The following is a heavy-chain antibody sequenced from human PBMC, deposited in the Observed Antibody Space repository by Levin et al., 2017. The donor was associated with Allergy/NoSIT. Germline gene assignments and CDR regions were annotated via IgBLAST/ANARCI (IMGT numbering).Heavy chain of an antibody. CDR3: ARLDSLVDSGPSTYYFDY. V-gene: IGHV4-39*01. CDR2: IYYSGST. Sequence: PSETLSLTCTVSGGSISSSSYYWGWIRQPPGKGLEWIGSIYYSGSTYYNPSLKSRVTISVDTSKNQFSLKLSSVTAADTAVYYCARLDSLVDSGPSTYYFDYWGQGTLVTVSS. J-gene: IGHJ4*02. CDR1: GGSISSSSYY. D-gene: IGHD1-26*01.